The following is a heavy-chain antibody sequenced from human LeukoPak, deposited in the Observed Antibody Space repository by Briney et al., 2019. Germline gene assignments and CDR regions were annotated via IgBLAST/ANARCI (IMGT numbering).Heavy chain of an antibody. CDR3: AKDRGIISDY. CDR1: GFTFSSYE. D-gene: IGHD3-10*01. Sequence: GGSRRLSCAASGFTFSSYEMNWVRQAPGKGLEWVSYISSSGSTIYYADSVKGRFTISRDNSKNTLYLQMNSLRAEDTAVYYCAKDRGIISDYWGQGTLVTVSS. J-gene: IGHJ4*02. V-gene: IGHV3-48*03. CDR2: ISSSGSTI.